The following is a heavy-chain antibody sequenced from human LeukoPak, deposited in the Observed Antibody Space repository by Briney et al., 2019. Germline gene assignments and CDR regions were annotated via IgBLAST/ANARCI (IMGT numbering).Heavy chain of an antibody. Sequence: SETLSLTCAVYGGSFSGYYWSWIRQPPGKGLEWIGEINHSGSTNYNPSLKSRVTISVDTSKNQFSLKLSSVTAADTAVYYCARGRKRTTVTTNLYYYYGMDVWGQGTTVTVSS. J-gene: IGHJ6*02. CDR2: INHSGST. V-gene: IGHV4-34*01. CDR3: ARGRKRTTVTTNLYYYYGMDV. D-gene: IGHD4-17*01. CDR1: GGSFSGYY.